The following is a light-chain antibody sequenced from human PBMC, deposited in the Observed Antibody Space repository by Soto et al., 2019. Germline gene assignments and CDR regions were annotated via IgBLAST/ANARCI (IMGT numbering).Light chain of an antibody. J-gene: IGLJ3*02. CDR3: SSYAGGNNLGV. CDR1: SSDIGGYNY. V-gene: IGLV2-8*01. Sequence: QSALTQPPSASGSPGQSVTISCTGTSSDIGGYNYVSWYQHHPGKAPKVMIYEVSKRPSGVPDRFSGSKSGNTASLTVSGLQPEDEADYYCSSYAGGNNLGVFGGGTQLTVL. CDR2: EVS.